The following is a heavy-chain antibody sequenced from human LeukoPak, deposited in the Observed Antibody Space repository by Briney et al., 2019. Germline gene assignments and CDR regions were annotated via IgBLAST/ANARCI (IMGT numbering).Heavy chain of an antibody. CDR3: AKSRGSGWFTSGDY. CDR2: ISYDGSNK. J-gene: IGHJ4*02. V-gene: IGHV3-30*18. D-gene: IGHD6-19*01. Sequence: GRSLRLSCAASGFTFSSYGMHWVRQAPGKGLEWVAVISYDGSNKYYADSVKGRFTISRDNSKNTLYLQMNSLRAEDAAVYYCAKSRGSGWFTSGDYWGQGTLVTVSS. CDR1: GFTFSSYG.